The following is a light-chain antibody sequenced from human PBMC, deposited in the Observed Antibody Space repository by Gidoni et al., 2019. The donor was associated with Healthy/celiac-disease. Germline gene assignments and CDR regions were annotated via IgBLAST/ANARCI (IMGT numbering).Light chain of an antibody. CDR3: QQYGSSPRT. Sequence: EIVLTQSPGTLSLPPGERATLSCRASQSVSSSYLAWYQQKPGQAPRRLIFGASSSATGIPDRFSGSGSGTDFTLTISRLEPEDFAVYYCQQYGSSPRTFGQGTKVEIK. J-gene: IGKJ1*01. CDR2: GAS. CDR1: QSVSSSY. V-gene: IGKV3-20*01.